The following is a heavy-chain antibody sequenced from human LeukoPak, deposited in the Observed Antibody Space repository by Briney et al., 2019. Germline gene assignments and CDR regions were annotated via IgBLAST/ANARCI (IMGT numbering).Heavy chain of an antibody. Sequence: GGSLRLSCVVSGFTFSSYWMSWVRQAPGKGLEWVANIKQDGSEKYYVDSVKGRFTISRDNAKNSLYLQMNSLRAEDTAVYYCASSRDYVSYYGMDVWSRGTTVTVSS. V-gene: IGHV3-7*03. D-gene: IGHD4-17*01. J-gene: IGHJ6*02. CDR1: GFTFSSYW. CDR3: ASSRDYVSYYGMDV. CDR2: IKQDGSEK.